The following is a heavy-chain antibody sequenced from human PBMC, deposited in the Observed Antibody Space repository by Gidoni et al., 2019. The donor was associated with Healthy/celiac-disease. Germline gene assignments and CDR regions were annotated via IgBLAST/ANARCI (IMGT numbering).Heavy chain of an antibody. V-gene: IGHV3-15*01. Sequence: EVQLVESGGGVVKPEGYLRLSCSASGLTFRNAWMSWVRQAPGKGLECVGRIKSKTDGGTTDYAAHVNGRCTISIDDSKTTLYLQMNSLKTEDTAVYYCTTDSRGGRDYWGQRTLVPVSS. D-gene: IGHD1-26*01. CDR2: IKSKTDGGTT. J-gene: IGHJ4*02. CDR3: TTDSRGGRDY. CDR1: GLTFRNAW.